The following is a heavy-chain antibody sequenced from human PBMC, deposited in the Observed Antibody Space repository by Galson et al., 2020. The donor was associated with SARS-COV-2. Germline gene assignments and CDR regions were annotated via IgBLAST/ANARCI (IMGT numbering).Heavy chain of an antibody. CDR1: GGTFSSYA. Sequence: SVKVSCKASGGTFSSYAISWVRQAPGQGLEWMGGIIPIFGTANYAQKFQGRVTITADKSTSTAYMELSSLRSEDTAVYYCARVGYCSSTSCYYYYYYMDVWGKGTTVTVSS. CDR3: ARVGYCSSTSCYYYYYYMDV. J-gene: IGHJ6*03. D-gene: IGHD2-2*01. V-gene: IGHV1-69*06. CDR2: IIPIFGTA.